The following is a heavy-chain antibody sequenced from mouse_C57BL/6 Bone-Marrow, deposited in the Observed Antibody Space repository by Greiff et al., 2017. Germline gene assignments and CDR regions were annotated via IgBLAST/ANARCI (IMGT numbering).Heavy chain of an antibody. CDR1: DYTFTSSG. D-gene: IGHD1-1*01. CDR3: ARRRGYYCGSTWYFDV. V-gene: IGHV1-81*01. Sequence: LVESGAELARPGASVKLSCKASDYTFTSSGISWVKQRTGQGLEWIGEIYPRSGNTYYNEKFKGKATLTADKSSSTAYMELRSLTSVDSAVYFCARRRGYYCGSTWYFDVWGTGTTVTVSS. J-gene: IGHJ1*03. CDR2: IYPRSGNT.